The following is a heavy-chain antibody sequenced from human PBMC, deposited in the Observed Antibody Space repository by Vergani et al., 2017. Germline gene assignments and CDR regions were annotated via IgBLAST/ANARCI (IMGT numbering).Heavy chain of an antibody. V-gene: IGHV4-34*01. Sequence: QVQLQQWGAGLLKPSETLSLTCAVYGGSFSGYYWSWIRQPPGKGLEWIGEINHSGSTNYNPSLKSRVTISVDTSKNQFSLKLSSVTAAYTAVYYCARVARSLYDYWGQGTLVTVSS. D-gene: IGHD1-14*01. CDR3: ARVARSLYDY. J-gene: IGHJ4*02. CDR2: INHSGST. CDR1: GGSFSGYY.